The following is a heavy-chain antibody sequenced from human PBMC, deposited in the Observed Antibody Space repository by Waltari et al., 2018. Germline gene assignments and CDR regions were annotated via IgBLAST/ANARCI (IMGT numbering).Heavy chain of an antibody. D-gene: IGHD6-19*01. V-gene: IGHV1-2*02. CDR2: INPYNGGT. Sequence: QVQLVQSGAEVKKPGASVKVSCKTSGYSFTGHYIHWVRQAPGQGLAWMGWINPYNGGTNDAQKFQGRVTMTRDTSIRTVYMELSRLRSDDTAVYYCARESLAVSRPFDYWGQGILVTVSS. J-gene: IGHJ4*02. CDR1: GYSFTGHY. CDR3: ARESLAVSRPFDY.